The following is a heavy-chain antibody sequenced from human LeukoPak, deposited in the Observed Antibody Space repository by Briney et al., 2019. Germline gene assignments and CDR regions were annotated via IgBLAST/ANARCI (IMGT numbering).Heavy chain of an antibody. Sequence: GGSLRLSCAASGFTFSRFWMNWVRQAPGKGLEWVANIKQDGSEKYYVDSVKGRFTISRENAKNSLYLQMNSLRAEDTAVYYCFYGLYMDAWGTGTTVTVSS. V-gene: IGHV3-7*01. CDR1: GFTFSRFW. CDR2: IKQDGSEK. D-gene: IGHD3-10*01. J-gene: IGHJ6*03. CDR3: FYGLYMDA.